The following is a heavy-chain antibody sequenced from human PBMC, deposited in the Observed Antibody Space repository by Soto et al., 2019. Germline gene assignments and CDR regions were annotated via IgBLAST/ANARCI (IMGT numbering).Heavy chain of an antibody. CDR1: GYTFTGYY. Sequence: ASVKGSCKASGYTFTGYYMDWVRQAPGQGLEWMGWINPNIGGTNYAQKFQGRVTMTRDTSISTAHMELSRLRSDDTAVYYCARTEEYQLPYFDYWGLGTLVTVSS. V-gene: IGHV1-2*02. CDR3: ARTEEYQLPYFDY. J-gene: IGHJ4*02. CDR2: INPNIGGT. D-gene: IGHD2-2*01.